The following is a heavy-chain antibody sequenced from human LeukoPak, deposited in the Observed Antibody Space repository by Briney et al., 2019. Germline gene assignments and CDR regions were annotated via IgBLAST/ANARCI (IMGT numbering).Heavy chain of an antibody. CDR3: ARALFRVTMVRGVIHDAFDI. Sequence: ASVKVSCKASGYTFTSYGISWVRQAPGQGLEWMGWISAYNGNTNYAEKLQGRVTMTTDTSTSTAYMELRSLRSDDTAVYYCARALFRVTMVRGVIHDAFDIWGQGTMVTVSS. CDR2: ISAYNGNT. D-gene: IGHD3-10*01. J-gene: IGHJ3*02. CDR1: GYTFTSYG. V-gene: IGHV1-18*01.